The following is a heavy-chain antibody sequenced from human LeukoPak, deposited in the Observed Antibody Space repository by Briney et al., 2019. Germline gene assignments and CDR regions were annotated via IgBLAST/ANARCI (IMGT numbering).Heavy chain of an antibody. Sequence: AGGSLRLSCAASGFTFSSYGMHWVRQAPGKGLEWVAVISYDGSNKYYADSVKGRFTTSRDNSKNTLYLQMNSLRAEDTAVYYCTKDGKDYYGSGSYYNVWGQGTLVTVSS. CDR1: GFTFSSYG. J-gene: IGHJ4*02. D-gene: IGHD3-10*01. CDR3: TKDGKDYYGSGSYYNV. V-gene: IGHV3-30*18. CDR2: ISYDGSNK.